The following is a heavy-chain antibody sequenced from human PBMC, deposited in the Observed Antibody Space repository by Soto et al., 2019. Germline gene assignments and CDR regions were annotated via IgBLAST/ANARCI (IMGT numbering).Heavy chain of an antibody. J-gene: IGHJ2*01. Sequence: VQLLESGGDLVQPGGSLRLSCAASGFTFGDLAMNWVRQAPGTGLEWVAGITGGGDYTFYAESGQGRFTISRVQSKNTVYLQMNSLRAEDTALYYCVKKIAGTTTNGAYWYFDLWGRGTLVTVSS. V-gene: IGHV3-23*01. D-gene: IGHD2-8*01. CDR3: VKKIAGTTTNGAYWYFDL. CDR2: ITGGGDYT. CDR1: GFTFGDLA.